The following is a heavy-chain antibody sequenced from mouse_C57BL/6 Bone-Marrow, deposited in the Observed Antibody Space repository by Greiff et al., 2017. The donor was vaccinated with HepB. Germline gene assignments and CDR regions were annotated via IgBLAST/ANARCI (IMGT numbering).Heavy chain of an antibody. CDR3: ARQSYYGSSLYAMDY. V-gene: IGHV5-12*01. Sequence: EVMLVESGGGLVQPGGSLKLSCAASGFTFSDYYMYWVRQTPEKRLEWVAYISNGGGSTYYPDTVKGRFTISRDNAKNTLYLQMSRLKSEDTAMYYCARQSYYGSSLYAMDYWGQGTSVTVSS. J-gene: IGHJ4*01. CDR1: GFTFSDYY. CDR2: ISNGGGST. D-gene: IGHD1-1*01.